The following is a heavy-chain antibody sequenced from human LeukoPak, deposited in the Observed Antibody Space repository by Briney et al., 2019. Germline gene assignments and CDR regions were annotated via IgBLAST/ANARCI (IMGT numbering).Heavy chain of an antibody. V-gene: IGHV3-53*01. D-gene: IGHD3-22*01. CDR3: ARSSSAYHYESDY. CDR1: GFSVNSNY. J-gene: IGHJ4*02. CDR2: IYIDGDT. Sequence: PGGSLRLSCAASGFSVNSNYMNWVRQAPGKGLEWVSVIYIDGDTSYADSVKGRFTISRDNSKNTLYLQMNSLRAEDTAVYYCARSSSAYHYESDYWGQGTLVTVSS.